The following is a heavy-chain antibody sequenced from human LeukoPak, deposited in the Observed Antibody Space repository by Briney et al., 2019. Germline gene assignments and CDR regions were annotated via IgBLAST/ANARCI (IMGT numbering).Heavy chain of an antibody. J-gene: IGHJ4*02. V-gene: IGHV4-59*08. CDR1: GGSISSYY. Sequence: SETLSLTCTVSGGSISSYYWSWIRQPPGKGLEWIGYNYYSGSTNYNPSLKSRVTISVDTSKNQFSLKLSSVTAADTAVYYCARSDGWAAAGTDMFDYWGQGTLVTVSS. CDR3: ARSDGWAAAGTDMFDY. D-gene: IGHD6-13*01. CDR2: NYYSGST.